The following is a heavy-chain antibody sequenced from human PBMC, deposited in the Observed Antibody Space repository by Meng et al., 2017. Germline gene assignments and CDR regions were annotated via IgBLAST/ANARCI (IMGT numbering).Heavy chain of an antibody. CDR2: IIPIFGTA. V-gene: IGHV1-69*01. CDR3: ARVEYYDSSGYYAAFDI. J-gene: IGHJ3*02. D-gene: IGHD3-22*01. CDR1: GGTFSSYA. Sequence: GQLVTSWGGVKKPGSSVKVSCKASGGTFSSYAISWVRQAPGQGLEWMGGIIPIFGTANYAQKFQGRVTNTADESTSTAYMELSSLRSEDTAVYYCARVEYYDSSGYYAAFDIWGQGTMVTVSS.